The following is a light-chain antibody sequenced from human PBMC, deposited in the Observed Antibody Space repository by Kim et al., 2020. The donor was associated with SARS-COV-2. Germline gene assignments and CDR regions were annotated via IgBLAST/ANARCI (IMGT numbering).Light chain of an antibody. CDR1: SSNIGSNP. J-gene: IGLJ2*01. CDR2: GDS. CDR3: AAWDDSLSVF. Sequence: PGPRVTISCSGSSSNIGSNPVNWYQQLPGTAPKLLIYGDSQRPLGVPDRFSGSKSGTSASLAITGLQSEDEANYYCAAWDDSLSVFFGGGTQLTVL. V-gene: IGLV1-44*01.